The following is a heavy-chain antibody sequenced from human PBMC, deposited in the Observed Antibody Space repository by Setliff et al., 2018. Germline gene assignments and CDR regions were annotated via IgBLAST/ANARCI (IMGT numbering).Heavy chain of an antibody. V-gene: IGHV4-34*01. D-gene: IGHD3-22*01. CDR3: ARYYDSSGYYDADFDY. J-gene: IGHJ4*02. CDR2: INHSGST. CDR1: GGSFSGYY. Sequence: PSETLSLTCAVYGGSFSGYYWSWIRQPPGKGLEWIGEINHSGSTNYNPSLKSRVTISVDTSKNQFSLKLSSVTAADTAVYYYARYYDSSGYYDADFDYWGQGTLVTV.